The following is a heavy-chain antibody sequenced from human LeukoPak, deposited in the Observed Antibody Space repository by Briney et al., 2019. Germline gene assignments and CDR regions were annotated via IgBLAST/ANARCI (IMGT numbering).Heavy chain of an antibody. D-gene: IGHD1-26*01. CDR3: ARDQGELLLSWFDP. J-gene: IGHJ5*02. CDR2: ISGSGGST. Sequence: GGSLRLSCAASGFTFSTDAMSWVRQAPGKGLEWVSAISGSGGSTSYADSVKGRFTISRDNSKNTLYLQMNSLRAEDTAVYYCARDQGELLLSWFDPWGQGTLVTVSS. CDR1: GFTFSTDA. V-gene: IGHV3-23*01.